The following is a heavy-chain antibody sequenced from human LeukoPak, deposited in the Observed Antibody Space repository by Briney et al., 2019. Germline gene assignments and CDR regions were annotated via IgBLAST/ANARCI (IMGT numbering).Heavy chain of an antibody. J-gene: IGHJ5*02. CDR3: ARAARPVRFDP. V-gene: IGHV3-33*01. CDR1: GFTFSSYG. Sequence: PGRSLRLSCAASGFTFSSYGMNWVRQAPGKGLEWVAVIWYDGSNKYYVDSVKGRFTISRDNSKNTLYLQMNSLRAEDTAVYYCARAARPVRFDPWGQGTLVTVSS. CDR2: IWYDGSNK. D-gene: IGHD6-6*01.